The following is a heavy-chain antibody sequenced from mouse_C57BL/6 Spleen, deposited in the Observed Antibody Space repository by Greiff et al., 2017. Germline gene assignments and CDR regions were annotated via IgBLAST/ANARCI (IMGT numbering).Heavy chain of an antibody. Sequence: EVQLQQSGPELVKPGASVKLSCKASGYTFTDYYMNWVKQSHGKSLEWIGDINPNNGGTSYNQKFKGKDTLTVDKSSSTAYMELRSLTSEDSAVYYCARSLTAVVALDYWGQGTTLTVSS. CDR1: GYTFTDYY. CDR3: ARSLTAVVALDY. J-gene: IGHJ2*01. CDR2: INPNNGGT. V-gene: IGHV1-26*01. D-gene: IGHD1-1*01.